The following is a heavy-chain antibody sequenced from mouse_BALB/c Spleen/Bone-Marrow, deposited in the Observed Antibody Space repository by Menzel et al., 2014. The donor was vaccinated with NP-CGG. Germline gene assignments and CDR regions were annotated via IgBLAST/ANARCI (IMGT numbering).Heavy chain of an antibody. CDR3: TRYDLTTRAFAY. V-gene: IGHV1-61*01. D-gene: IGHD3-3*01. CDR2: IHLSDSES. CDR1: GYSFTSYW. Sequence: VKLMESGAELVGPGASVKLSCKASGYSFTSYWMNWVKQRPGQGLEWIGMIHLSDSESRLNQKFKDKATLTVDKSSSTAYMQLSSPTSEDSAVYYCTRYDLTTRAFAYWGQGTLVTVSA. J-gene: IGHJ3*01.